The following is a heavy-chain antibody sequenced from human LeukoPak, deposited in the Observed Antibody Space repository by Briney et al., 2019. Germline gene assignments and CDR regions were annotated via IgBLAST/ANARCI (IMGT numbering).Heavy chain of an antibody. D-gene: IGHD3-10*01. J-gene: IGHJ4*02. V-gene: IGHV3-21*01. CDR2: ISSSSSYI. CDR3: AKVGPLWFGELYSLDY. Sequence: GGSLRLSCAASGFTFSNYWMNWVRQAPGKGLEWVSSISSSSSYIYYADSVKGRFTISRDNAKNSLYLQMNSLRAEDTAVYYCAKVGPLWFGELYSLDYWGQGTLVTVSS. CDR1: GFTFSNYW.